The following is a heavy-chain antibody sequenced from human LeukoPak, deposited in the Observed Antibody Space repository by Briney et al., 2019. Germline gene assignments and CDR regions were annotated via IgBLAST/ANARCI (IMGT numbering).Heavy chain of an antibody. Sequence: GGSLRLSCAASGFTVSDNYMSWVRQAPGQGLEWVSVLYSGGTTYYADPVKGRFTISRDNSKNTLYLQMSSLRAEDTAVYYCVRDRWPGLGDFWGQGTTVTVSS. CDR2: LYSGGTT. V-gene: IGHV3-66*01. CDR3: VRDRWPGLGDF. J-gene: IGHJ6*02. D-gene: IGHD6-19*01. CDR1: GFTVSDNY.